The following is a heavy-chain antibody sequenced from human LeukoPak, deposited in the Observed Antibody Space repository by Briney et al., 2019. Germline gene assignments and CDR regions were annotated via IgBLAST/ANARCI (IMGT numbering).Heavy chain of an antibody. CDR3: ARGVVRGGWYHLFGY. CDR2: MNPNSGNT. D-gene: IGHD6-19*01. V-gene: IGHV1-8*03. Sequence: ASVKVSCKASGYTFTGYYMHWVRQATGQGLEWMGWMNPNSGNTGYAQKFQGRVTITRNTSISTAYMELSSLRSEDTAVYYCARGVVRGGWYHLFGYWGQGTLVTVSS. CDR1: GYTFTGYY. J-gene: IGHJ4*02.